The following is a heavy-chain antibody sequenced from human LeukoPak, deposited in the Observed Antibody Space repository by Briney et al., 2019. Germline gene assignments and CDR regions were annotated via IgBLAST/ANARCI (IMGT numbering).Heavy chain of an antibody. CDR1: GDSIIGYY. D-gene: IGHD3-22*01. V-gene: IGHV4-59*01. CDR3: ARRRYYDSTGYNPTYYFDY. Sequence: PSETLSLTCTVSGDSIIGYYWSWIRRSPGKRLEWIGYIYNTVDTTYNPSLESRVTISLDMSNNQFSLRLSSVAAADTAVYYCARRRYYDSTGYNPTYYFDYWGQGILVTVSS. J-gene: IGHJ4*02. CDR2: IYNTVDT.